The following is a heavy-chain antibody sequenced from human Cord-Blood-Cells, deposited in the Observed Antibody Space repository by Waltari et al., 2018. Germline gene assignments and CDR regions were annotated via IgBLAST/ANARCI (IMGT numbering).Heavy chain of an antibody. V-gene: IGHV4-34*01. CDR2: INHSGST. D-gene: IGHD6-13*01. Sequence: QVQLQQWGAGLLKPSETLSLTCAVYGGSFSGFSWRWIRQPPGKGLEWIGEINHSGSTNYNPSLKSRVTISVDTSKNQFSLKLSSVTAADTAVYYCARGYSWSEPKNWFDPWGQRTLVTVSS. CDR1: GGSFSGFS. CDR3: ARGYSWSEPKNWFDP. J-gene: IGHJ5*02.